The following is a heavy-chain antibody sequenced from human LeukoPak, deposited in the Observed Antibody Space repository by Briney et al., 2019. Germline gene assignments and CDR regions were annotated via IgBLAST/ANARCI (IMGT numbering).Heavy chain of an antibody. V-gene: IGHV1-46*01. J-gene: IGHJ4*02. CDR1: GYTFTSYY. Sequence: ASVKVSCKASGYTFTSYYMHWVRQAPGQGLEWMGIINPSGGSTSYAQKFQGRVTITTDESTSTAYMELSSLRSEDTAVYYCATYNDYYYDSSSSLPDYWGQGTLVTVSS. CDR3: ATYNDYYYDSSSSLPDY. D-gene: IGHD3-22*01. CDR2: INPSGGST.